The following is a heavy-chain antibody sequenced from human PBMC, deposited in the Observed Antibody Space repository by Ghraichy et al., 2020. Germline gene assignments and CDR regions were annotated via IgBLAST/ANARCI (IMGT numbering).Heavy chain of an antibody. CDR3: ARGWSGPDY. V-gene: IGHV3-21*01. CDR1: GFTVNSFY. Sequence: GGSLRLSCALSGFTVNSFYMNWFRQAPGKGLEWVPAISHSGDNIYKADSVKGRFTISRDLAENSLYLQMNRLRVEDTSVYYCARGWSGPDYWGQGTLVTVSS. D-gene: IGHD3-3*01. CDR2: ISHSGDNI. J-gene: IGHJ4*02.